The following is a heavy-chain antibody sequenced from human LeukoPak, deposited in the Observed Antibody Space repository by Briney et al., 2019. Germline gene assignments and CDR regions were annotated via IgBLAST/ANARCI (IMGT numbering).Heavy chain of an antibody. D-gene: IGHD3-10*02. CDR2: ISSRGGHR. V-gene: IGHV3-21*01. CDR1: GFTFSSYG. Sequence: GGSLRLSCAASGFTFSSYGMHWVRQAPGKGLEWVSSISSRGGHRYYADSLKGRFTVSRDNAKNSLYLQMNSLRAEDTAVCYCAELGITMIGGVWGKGTTVTISS. CDR3: AELGITMIGGV. J-gene: IGHJ6*04.